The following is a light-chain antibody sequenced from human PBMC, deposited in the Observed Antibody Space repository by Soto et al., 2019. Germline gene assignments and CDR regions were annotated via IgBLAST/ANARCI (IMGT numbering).Light chain of an antibody. J-gene: IGKJ3*01. CDR3: QQVHSFPLT. Sequence: DIQVTQSPLYLSASVGDRVTITCRASQAITSYVAWYQQQPEKAPKLLIFATSKLQTGVPSRFSGSGSGTEFTLTINSLQPEDFATFYCQQVHSFPLTFGPGTKVDIK. CDR1: QAITSY. V-gene: IGKV1-9*01. CDR2: ATS.